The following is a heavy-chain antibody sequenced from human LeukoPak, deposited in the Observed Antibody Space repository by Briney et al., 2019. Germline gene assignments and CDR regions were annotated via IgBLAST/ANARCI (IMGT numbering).Heavy chain of an antibody. CDR3: ARSPSGTMIRFDP. D-gene: IGHD3-22*01. J-gene: IGHJ5*02. V-gene: IGHV3-11*04. Sequence: GGSLRLSCAASGFTFSDYYMSWIRQAPGKGLEWVSYISSSGCTIYYADSVKGRFTISRDNAKNSLYLQMNNLRAEDTAVYYCARSPSGTMIRFDPWGQGTLVTVSS. CDR2: ISSSGCTI. CDR1: GFTFSDYY.